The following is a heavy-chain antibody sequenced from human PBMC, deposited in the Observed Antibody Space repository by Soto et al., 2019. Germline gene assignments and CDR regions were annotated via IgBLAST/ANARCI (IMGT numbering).Heavy chain of an antibody. J-gene: IGHJ6*02. D-gene: IGHD6-19*01. Sequence: EVQLVESGGGLVQPGGSLRLSCAASGFTFSSYWMSWVRQAPGKGLEWVANIKQDGSEKYYVDSVKGRFTISRDNAKNSLYLQMNSLRAEDTAVYYCARDTRIAVAGEAYYYGMDVWGQGTTVTVPS. CDR1: GFTFSSYW. V-gene: IGHV3-7*03. CDR3: ARDTRIAVAGEAYYYGMDV. CDR2: IKQDGSEK.